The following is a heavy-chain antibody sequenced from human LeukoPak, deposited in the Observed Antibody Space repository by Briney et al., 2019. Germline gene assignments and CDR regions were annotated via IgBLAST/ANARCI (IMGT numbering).Heavy chain of an antibody. V-gene: IGHV3-7*01. D-gene: IGHD3-3*01. CDR1: GFTFSSYW. J-gene: IGHJ6*02. Sequence: GGSLRLSCAASGFTFSSYWMSWVRQAPGKGLEWVANIKQDGSEKHYVDSVKGRFTISRDNAKNSLYLQMNSLRAEDTAVYYCARAGRFLEWLLEMDVWGQGTTVTVSS. CDR3: ARAGRFLEWLLEMDV. CDR2: IKQDGSEK.